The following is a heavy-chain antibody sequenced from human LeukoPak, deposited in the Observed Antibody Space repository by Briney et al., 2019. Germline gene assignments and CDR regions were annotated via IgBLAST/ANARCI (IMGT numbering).Heavy chain of an antibody. J-gene: IGHJ3*02. V-gene: IGHV3-23*01. CDR3: AKETQVYRNFDAFDI. CDR1: GFTFSNYA. Sequence: GGSLRLSYAASGFTFSNYAMSWVRQAPGKGLEWVSGITSGGSTYYADSVKGRFTISRDNSKNTLYLQMNSLRAEDTAVYYCAKETQVYRNFDAFDIWGQGTMVTVSS. CDR2: ITSGGST. D-gene: IGHD1-14*01.